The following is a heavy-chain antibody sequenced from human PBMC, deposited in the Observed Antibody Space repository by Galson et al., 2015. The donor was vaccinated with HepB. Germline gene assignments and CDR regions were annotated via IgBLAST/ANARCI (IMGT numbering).Heavy chain of an antibody. CDR2: IYPGDSDT. CDR3: ARHDRMPTTYYYYYGMDV. D-gene: IGHD5-24*01. CDR1: GYSFTSYW. J-gene: IGHJ6*02. V-gene: IGHV5-51*01. Sequence: QSGAEVKKPGESLKISCKGSGYSFTSYWIGWVRQMPGKGLELMGIIYPGDSDTRYSPSFQGQVTISADKSISTAYLQWSSLKASDTAMYYCARHDRMPTTYYYYYGMDVWGQGTTVTVSS.